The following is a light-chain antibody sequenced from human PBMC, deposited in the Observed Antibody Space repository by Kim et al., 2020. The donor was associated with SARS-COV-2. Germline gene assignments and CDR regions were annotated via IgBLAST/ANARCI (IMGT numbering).Light chain of an antibody. Sequence: SYELTQPPSVSVSPGQTASITCSGDKLGDKYACWYQQKPGQSPVLVIYQDSKRPSGIPERFSGSNSGNPATLTISGPQAMDGADYYCQAWDGSTVVFGTG. CDR1: KLGDKY. CDR2: QDS. V-gene: IGLV3-1*01. CDR3: QAWDGSTVV. J-gene: IGLJ1*01.